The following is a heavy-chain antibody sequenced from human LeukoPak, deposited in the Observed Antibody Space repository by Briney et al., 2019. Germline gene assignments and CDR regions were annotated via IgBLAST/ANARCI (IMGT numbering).Heavy chain of an antibody. CDR3: ARGYYGSGSYYMGNY. V-gene: IGHV3-33*01. Sequence: QPGGSLRLSCAASGSTFSSYAMHWVSQAPGKGLEWVAVIWYDGSNKYYADSVKGRFTISRDNSKNTLYLQMNSLRVEDSALYYCARGYYGSGSYYMGNYWGQGTLVTVSS. J-gene: IGHJ4*02. CDR2: IWYDGSNK. D-gene: IGHD3-10*01. CDR1: GSTFSSYA.